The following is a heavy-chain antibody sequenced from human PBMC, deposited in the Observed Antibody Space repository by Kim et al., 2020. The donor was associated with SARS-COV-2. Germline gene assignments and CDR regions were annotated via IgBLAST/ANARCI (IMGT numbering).Heavy chain of an antibody. CDR1: GDSMNDYK. V-gene: IGHV4-59*13. Sequence: SETLSLSCSVSGDSMNDYKWSWIRQPRGKGLEWIGYIYYSGSTNYNPSLQSRVTISIDTSRNQFSLKLNSVTAADTAIYYCTRFWSGLDYWGQGSLVSVS. CDR2: IYYSGST. J-gene: IGHJ4*02. D-gene: IGHD3-3*01. CDR3: TRFWSGLDY.